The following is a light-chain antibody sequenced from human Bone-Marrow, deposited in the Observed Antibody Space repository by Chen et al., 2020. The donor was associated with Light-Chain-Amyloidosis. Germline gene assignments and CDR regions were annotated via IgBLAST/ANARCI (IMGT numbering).Light chain of an antibody. J-gene: IGKJ4*01. CDR3: QQYGSSPPKLT. Sequence: EIVLTQSPGTLSLSPGERATLSCRANQSVSSSYLAWYQQKPGQAPRLLIYGASSRATGIPDRFSGSGSGTDFTLTISRLEPEDFAVYYCQQYGSSPPKLTFGGGTKVEIK. CDR1: QSVSSSY. CDR2: GAS. V-gene: IGKV3-20*01.